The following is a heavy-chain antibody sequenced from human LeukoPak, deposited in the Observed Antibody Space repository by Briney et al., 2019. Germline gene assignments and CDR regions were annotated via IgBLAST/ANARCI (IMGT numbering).Heavy chain of an antibody. D-gene: IGHD2-8*01. J-gene: IGHJ4*02. CDR1: GFTFSSYS. CDR2: ISSSSSTI. CDR3: AREFPLMVYGEFDY. V-gene: IGHV3-48*01. Sequence: PGGSLRLSCAASGFTFSSYSMNWVRQAPGKGLEWVSYISSSSSTIYYADSVKGRFTISRGNAKNSLYLQMNSLRAEDTAVYYRAREFPLMVYGEFDYWGQGTLVTVSS.